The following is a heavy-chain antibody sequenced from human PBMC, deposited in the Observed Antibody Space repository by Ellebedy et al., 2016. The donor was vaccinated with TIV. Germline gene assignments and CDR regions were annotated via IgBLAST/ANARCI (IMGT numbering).Heavy chain of an antibody. V-gene: IGHV3-7*01. D-gene: IGHD6-6*01. Sequence: PGGSLRLSCAASGFTFSSYAMHWVRQAPGQRLEWVANLKHDGSEEYSVDSVKGRFTISRDNAKNSLYLQMNSLRVEDTAVHYCARARYPGARSSFDSWGQGTLVTVSS. CDR2: LKHDGSEE. CDR1: GFTFSSYA. CDR3: ARARYPGARSSFDS. J-gene: IGHJ4*02.